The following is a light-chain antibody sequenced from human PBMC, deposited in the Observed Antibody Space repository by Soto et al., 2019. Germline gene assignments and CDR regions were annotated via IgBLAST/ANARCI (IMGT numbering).Light chain of an antibody. Sequence: EIVLTPSPGTLSLSPGEEATLSCRASQSLTNSFIAWYQQKPGQAPRLLIYDTSSRASGIPDRFSGSGSGTDFTLTISRLETEDFAVFYCQQYGTSEIIFGQGTRLEIK. CDR1: QSLTNSF. CDR3: QQYGTSEII. CDR2: DTS. V-gene: IGKV3-20*01. J-gene: IGKJ5*01.